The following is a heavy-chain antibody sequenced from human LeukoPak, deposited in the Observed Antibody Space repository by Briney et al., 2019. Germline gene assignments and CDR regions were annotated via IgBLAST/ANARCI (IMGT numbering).Heavy chain of an antibody. CDR1: GFTFSSYN. D-gene: IGHD2-8*01. V-gene: IGHV3-21*01. CDR2: ISSSSTFV. Sequence: GGSLRLSCVGSGFTFSSYNLNWVRQAPGKGLEWVSSISSSSTFVYYADSVRGRFTISRDNAKNSLYLQMNSLRAEDTALYYCARGLGDCTYGVCHDAFDIWGQGTMVTVSS. J-gene: IGHJ3*02. CDR3: ARGLGDCTYGVCHDAFDI.